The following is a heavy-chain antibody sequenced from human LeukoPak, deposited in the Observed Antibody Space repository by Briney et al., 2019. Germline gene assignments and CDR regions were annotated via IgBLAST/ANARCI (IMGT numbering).Heavy chain of an antibody. CDR3: ASDYDSSGYPID. J-gene: IGHJ4*02. D-gene: IGHD3-22*01. V-gene: IGHV3-21*01. Sequence: GGSLRLSCAASGFTFSNHGMNWVRQAPGKGLEWVSSISSSSSYIYYADSVKGRFTISRDNAKNSLYLQMNSLRDEDTAVYYCASDYDSSGYPIDWGQGTLVTVSS. CDR2: ISSSSSYI. CDR1: GFTFSNHG.